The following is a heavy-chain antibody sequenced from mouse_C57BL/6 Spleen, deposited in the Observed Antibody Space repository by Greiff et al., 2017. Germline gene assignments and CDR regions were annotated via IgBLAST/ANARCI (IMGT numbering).Heavy chain of an antibody. CDR3: ARHEANYDYDGAWFAY. J-gene: IGHJ3*01. Sequence: QVQLKQSGAELVKPGASVKLSCKASGYTFTEYTIHWVKQRSGQGLEWIGWFYPGSGSIKYNEKFKDKATLTADKSSSTVYMELSRLTSEDSAVYFCARHEANYDYDGAWFAYWGQGTLVTVSA. CDR2: FYPGSGSI. V-gene: IGHV1-62-2*01. CDR1: GYTFTEYT. D-gene: IGHD2-4*01.